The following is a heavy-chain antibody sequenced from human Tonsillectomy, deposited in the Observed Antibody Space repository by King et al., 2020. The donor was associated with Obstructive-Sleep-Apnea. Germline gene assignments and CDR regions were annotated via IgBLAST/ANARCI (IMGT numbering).Heavy chain of an antibody. CDR1: GFTFSNAW. CDR2: IKSKTDGGTT. J-gene: IGHJ4*02. Sequence: VQLVESGGGLVKPGGSLRLSCAASGFTFSNAWRSWVRQAPGKGLEWVGRIKSKTDGGTTDYAAPVKGRFTISRDDSKNTLYLQMNSLKTEDTAAYYCTTDRRYFDWLLPFDYWGQGTLVTVSS. D-gene: IGHD3-9*01. CDR3: TTDRRYFDWLLPFDY. V-gene: IGHV3-15*01.